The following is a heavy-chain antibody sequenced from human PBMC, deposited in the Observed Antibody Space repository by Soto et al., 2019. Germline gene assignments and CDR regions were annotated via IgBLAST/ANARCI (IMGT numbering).Heavy chain of an antibody. CDR3: TREKFDLHLFNWVDP. CDR1: GYSFTTYW. J-gene: IGHJ5*01. CDR2: IDPRDSYT. D-gene: IGHD3-10*01. Sequence: GESLKISCEASGYSFTTYWISWVRQMPGKGLEWMGAIDPRDSYTKYSPSFQGHVTISVDKSISTAYLQWNSPKASDTAIYYCTREKFDLHLFNWVDPCAQGPLVTVSA. V-gene: IGHV5-10-1*01.